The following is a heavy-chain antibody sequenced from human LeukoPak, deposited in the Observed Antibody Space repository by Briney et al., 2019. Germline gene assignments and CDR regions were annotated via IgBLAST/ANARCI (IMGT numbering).Heavy chain of an antibody. CDR3: AKGSF. V-gene: IGHV3-23*01. CDR1: GFTFSSSV. Sequence: GGSLRLSCAASGFTFSSSVMSWVRQAPGKGLEWVSGISNSGSITYYADSVKGRFTISRDNPKNMLYLQMDSLRAEDTAVYYCAKGSFWGQGTLVTVSS. CDR2: ISNSGSIT. J-gene: IGHJ4*02.